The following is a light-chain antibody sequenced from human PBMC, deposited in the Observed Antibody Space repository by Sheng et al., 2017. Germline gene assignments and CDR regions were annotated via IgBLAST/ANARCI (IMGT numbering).Light chain of an antibody. CDR3: QVWDPSSDQGV. Sequence: SYVLTQPPSVSVAPGQTAKIACGGKRTLEEKIVHLVPAESQARPLVLVVHDDSDRPSGIPERFSGSNSGNTATLTISRVEAGDEADYYCQVWDPSSDQGVFGGGTKLTVL. CDR1: RTLEEK. J-gene: IGLJ3*02. CDR2: DDS. V-gene: IGLV3-21*02.